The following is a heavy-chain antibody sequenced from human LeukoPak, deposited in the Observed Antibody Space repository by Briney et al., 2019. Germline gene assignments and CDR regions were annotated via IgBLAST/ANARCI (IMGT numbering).Heavy chain of an antibody. D-gene: IGHD2-2*02. CDR2: IIPILGIA. Sequence: SVKVSCKASGGTFSSYTISWVRQAPGQGLEWMGRIIPILGIASYAQKFQGRVTITADKSTSTAYMELSSLRFEDTAVYYCASRYCSSTSCYTLSAFDIWGQGTMVTVSS. J-gene: IGHJ3*02. V-gene: IGHV1-69*02. CDR1: GGTFSSYT. CDR3: ASRYCSSTSCYTLSAFDI.